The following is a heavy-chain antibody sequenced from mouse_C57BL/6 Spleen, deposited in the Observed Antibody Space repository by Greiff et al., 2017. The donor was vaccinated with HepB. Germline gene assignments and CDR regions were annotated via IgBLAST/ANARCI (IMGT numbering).Heavy chain of an antibody. CDR3: ATYYYGSSWDVYYFDY. D-gene: IGHD1-1*01. Sequence: QVQLKQSGAELVRPGTSVKVSCKASGYAFTNYLIEWVKQRPGQGLEWIGVINPGSGGTNYNEKFKGKATLTADKSSSTAYMQLSSLTSEDSAVYFCATYYYGSSWDVYYFDYWGQGTTLTVSS. CDR1: GYAFTNYL. CDR2: INPGSGGT. V-gene: IGHV1-54*01. J-gene: IGHJ2*01.